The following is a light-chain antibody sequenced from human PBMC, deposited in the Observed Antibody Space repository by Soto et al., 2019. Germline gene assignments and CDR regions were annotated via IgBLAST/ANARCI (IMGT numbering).Light chain of an antibody. CDR3: XXXXSSPYT. CDR2: GAS. Sequence: PGERATLSCRASQSVSSSYLAWYQQKPAQAPRLLIYGASSRATGIPDRFSGSGSGTDFALTISRLEPEDFAVYYXXXXXSSPYTFGQGTKLEIK. J-gene: IGKJ2*01. CDR1: QSVSSSY. V-gene: IGKV3-20*01.